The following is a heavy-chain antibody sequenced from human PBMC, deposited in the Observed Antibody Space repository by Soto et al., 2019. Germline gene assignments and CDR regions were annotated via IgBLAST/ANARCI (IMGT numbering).Heavy chain of an antibody. CDR3: CTGVRHYDILCCYDYPSPVNY. CDR2: FDLEEGQT. CDR1: GYILSDLS. D-gene: IGHD3-22*01. J-gene: IGHJ4*02. V-gene: IGHV1-24*01. Sequence: QVQLVQSGAEVKKPGASVQVSCKASGYILSDLSLHWVRQAPGRGLEWMGGFDLEEGQTVYAQKFQDRVTMTADTSTQTAYVEVTRRMSDDTAEYYCCTGVRHYDILCCYDYPSPVNYLGQGCLVSVSS.